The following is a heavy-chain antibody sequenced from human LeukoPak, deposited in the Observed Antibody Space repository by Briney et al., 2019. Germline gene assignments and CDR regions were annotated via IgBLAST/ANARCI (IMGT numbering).Heavy chain of an antibody. CDR3: ARALYSGSSKPSERTDY. Sequence: GGSLRLSCAASGFTFSSYSMTWVRQAPGKGLEWVSYISSSSSTIYYADSVKGRFTISRDNAKNSLYLQMNSLRDEDTAVYYCARALYSGSSKPSERTDYWGQGTLVTVSS. J-gene: IGHJ4*02. CDR2: ISSSSSTI. CDR1: GFTFSSYS. V-gene: IGHV3-48*02. D-gene: IGHD1-26*01.